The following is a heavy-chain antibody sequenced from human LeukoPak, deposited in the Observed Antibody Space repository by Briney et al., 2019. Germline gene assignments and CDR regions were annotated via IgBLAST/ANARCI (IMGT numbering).Heavy chain of an antibody. V-gene: IGHV3-7*01. CDR2: IKQDGSEK. J-gene: IGHJ4*02. CDR3: ARDGYYDSSGYYDY. Sequence: GGSLRLSCAASGFTFSSYWMSWVRQAPGKGLEWVANIKQDGSEKYYVDSVKGRFTISRDNAKNSLYLQMNSLRAEDTAAYYCARDGYYDSSGYYDYWGQGTLVTVSS. CDR1: GFTFSSYW. D-gene: IGHD3-22*01.